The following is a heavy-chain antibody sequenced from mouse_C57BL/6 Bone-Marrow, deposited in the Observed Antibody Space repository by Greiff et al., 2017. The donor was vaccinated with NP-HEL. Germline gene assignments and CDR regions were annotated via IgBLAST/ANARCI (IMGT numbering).Heavy chain of an antibody. V-gene: IGHV14-4*01. J-gene: IGHJ4*01. CDR2: IDPENGDT. CDR3: TTYYCSYYYAMDY. Sequence: EVQLQQSGAELVRPGASVKLSCTASGFNIKDDYMHWVKQRPEQGLEWIGWIDPENGDTEYASKFQGKATITADTSSNTAYLQLSSLTSEDTAVYYYTTYYCSYYYAMDYWGQGTSVTVSS. D-gene: IGHD2-1*01. CDR1: GFNIKDDY.